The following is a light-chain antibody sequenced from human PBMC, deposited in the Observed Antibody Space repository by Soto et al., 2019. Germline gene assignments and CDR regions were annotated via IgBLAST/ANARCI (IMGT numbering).Light chain of an antibody. J-gene: IGKJ4*01. Sequence: EIVMTQSPATLSVSPGERATLSCRASQSVNRNLAWYQQKPGQTPRLLIYDASSRATGIPARFSGSGSGTDFTLTISSLQSEDFAVYYCQQYNNWPLTFGGGTNVDIK. CDR1: QSVNRN. V-gene: IGKV3-15*01. CDR2: DAS. CDR3: QQYNNWPLT.